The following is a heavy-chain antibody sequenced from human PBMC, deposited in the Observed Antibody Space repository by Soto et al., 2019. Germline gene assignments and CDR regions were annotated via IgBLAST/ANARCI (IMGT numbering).Heavy chain of an antibody. CDR2: INWNSGI. V-gene: IGHV3-9*01. J-gene: IGHJ1*01. Sequence: EVQLVESGGGLVQPGRSLRLSCAASGFTFDDYAMHWVRQVPGKGLEWVSGINWNSGIGYGDSVKGRFAISRDNAKNSLHLQMNSLSAEDTAFYYCVKDESINWYSGHFRHWGQGTLVTVSS. D-gene: IGHD6-13*01. CDR3: VKDESINWYSGHFRH. CDR1: GFTFDDYA.